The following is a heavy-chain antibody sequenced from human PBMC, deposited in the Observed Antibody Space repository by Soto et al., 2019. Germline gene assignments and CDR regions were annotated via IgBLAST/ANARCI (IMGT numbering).Heavy chain of an antibody. CDR2: INTSGGIT. V-gene: IGHV3-23*01. CDR3: AKEKGGYSGYDFDY. J-gene: IGHJ4*02. CDR1: GFTFSTYA. Sequence: PGESLKISCAASGFTFSTYAMSWVRQAPGKGLEWVSAINTSGGITYYADSVKGRFTISRDNSKNTLYLQMNSLRAEDTAVYYCAKEKGGYSGYDFDYWGQGTLVTVSS. D-gene: IGHD5-12*01.